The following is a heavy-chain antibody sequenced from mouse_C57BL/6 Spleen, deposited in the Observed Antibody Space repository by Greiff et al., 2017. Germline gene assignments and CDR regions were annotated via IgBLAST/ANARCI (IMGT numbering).Heavy chain of an antibody. J-gene: IGHJ4*01. Sequence: EVMLVESGGGLVKPGGSLKLSCAASGFTFSDYGMHWVRQAPEKGLEWVAYISSGSSTIYYADTVKGRFTISRDNAKNTLFLQMTSLRSEDTAMYYGARSYYSNLYYAMDYWGQGTSVTVSS. D-gene: IGHD2-5*01. CDR3: ARSYYSNLYYAMDY. CDR1: GFTFSDYG. V-gene: IGHV5-17*01. CDR2: ISSGSSTI.